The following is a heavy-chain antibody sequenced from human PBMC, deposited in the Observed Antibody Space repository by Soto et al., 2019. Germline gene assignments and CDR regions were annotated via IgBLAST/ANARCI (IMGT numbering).Heavy chain of an antibody. Sequence: LSLTCTVSGDSMSGFYWSWIRQTPGKGLEWIGYINYVGRTSYYSPSLQSRVTISLDSSKNQFSLILSSVTAADTAVYFCARFRRNYFDYWGQVTQVTVSS. J-gene: IGHJ4*02. CDR2: INYVGRT. CDR1: GDSMSGFY. V-gene: IGHV4-59*01. CDR3: ARFRRNYFDY. D-gene: IGHD3-10*01.